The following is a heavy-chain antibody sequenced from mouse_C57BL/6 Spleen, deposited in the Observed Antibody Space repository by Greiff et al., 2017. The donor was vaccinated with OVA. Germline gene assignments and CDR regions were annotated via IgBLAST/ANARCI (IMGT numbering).Heavy chain of an antibody. CDR3: AREGDGYYYFAY. J-gene: IGHJ3*01. V-gene: IGHV5-9*01. D-gene: IGHD2-3*01. CDR1: GFTFSSYT. Sequence: VQLKESGGGLVKPGGSLKLSCAASGFTFSSYTMSWVRQTPEKRLEWVATISGGGGNTYYPDSVKGRFTISRDNAKNTLYLQMSSLRSEDTALYYCAREGDGYYYFAYWGQGTLVTVSA. CDR2: ISGGGGNT.